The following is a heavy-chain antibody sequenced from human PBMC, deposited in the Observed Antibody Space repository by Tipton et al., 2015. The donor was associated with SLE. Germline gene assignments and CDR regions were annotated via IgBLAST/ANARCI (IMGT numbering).Heavy chain of an antibody. CDR2: VYYSGNT. V-gene: IGHV4-59*01. CDR1: DDSITTDY. Sequence: TLSLTCTVSDDSITTDYWSWIRQSPGKTMEWIGYVYYSGNTNYNPSLKSRVTISMDTSKNQVSLRLNSVTAADTAVYYCARIDGTFDMWGQGTMVTVSS. J-gene: IGHJ3*02. CDR3: ARIDGTFDM.